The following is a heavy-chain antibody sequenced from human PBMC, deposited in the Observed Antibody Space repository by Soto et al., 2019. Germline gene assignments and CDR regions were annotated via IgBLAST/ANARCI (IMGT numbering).Heavy chain of an antibody. CDR1: GDSVSSNSAA. V-gene: IGHV6-1*01. D-gene: IGHD2-15*01. CDR3: ARGYCSGGSCYSSLINWFDP. J-gene: IGHJ5*02. Sequence: SQILSLTCAISGDSVSSNSAAWNWIRQSPSRGLEWLGRTYYRSKWYNDHAVSVKSRITINPDTSKNQFSLQLNSVTPEDTAVYYCARGYCSGGSCYSSLINWFDPWGQVTLVTVSS. CDR2: TYYRSKWYN.